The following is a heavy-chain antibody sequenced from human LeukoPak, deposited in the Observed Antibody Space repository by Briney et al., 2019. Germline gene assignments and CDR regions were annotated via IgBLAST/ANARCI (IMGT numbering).Heavy chain of an antibody. CDR2: INPNSGGT. J-gene: IGHJ3*02. CDR1: GYTFTVDY. D-gene: IGHD2-15*01. CDR3: ARVRVVAATGHAFDM. Sequence: ASVKVSCKASGYTFTVDYMQWVRQAPGQGLEWMGRINPNSGGTNYAQTVQGRVTMTRDTSISTAYMELSRLRSDDTAVYYCARVRVVAATGHAFDMWGQGTMVTVPS. V-gene: IGHV1-2*06.